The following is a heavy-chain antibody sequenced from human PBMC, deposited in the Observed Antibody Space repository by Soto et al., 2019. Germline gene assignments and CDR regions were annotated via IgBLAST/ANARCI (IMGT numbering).Heavy chain of an antibody. CDR1: GFTVSSNY. Sequence: EVQLVETGGGLIQPGGSLRLSCAASGFTVSSNYMSWVRQAPGKGLEWVSVIYSGGSTYYADSVKGRFTISRDNSKNTLDLKMNSLRAADTAVDYCARTAGGTYASAEYFQHWGQGTLVTVSS. V-gene: IGHV3-53*02. J-gene: IGHJ1*01. D-gene: IGHD6-13*01. CDR3: ARTAGGTYASAEYFQH. CDR2: IYSGGST.